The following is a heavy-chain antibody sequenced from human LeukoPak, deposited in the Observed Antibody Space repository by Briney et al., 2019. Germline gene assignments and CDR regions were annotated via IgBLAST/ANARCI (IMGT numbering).Heavy chain of an antibody. Sequence: PSETLSLTCTVSGYFLSSGYYWGWIRQPPGKGLQWIGSIHHSGITYYNPSLKSRVTISVHTSKNQFSLKLSSVTAADTAVYYCARTSSSGLVGGYYFDYWGQGTLVTVSS. CDR2: IHHSGIT. CDR3: ARTSSSGLVGGYYFDY. CDR1: GYFLSSGYY. D-gene: IGHD6-19*01. V-gene: IGHV4-38-2*02. J-gene: IGHJ4*02.